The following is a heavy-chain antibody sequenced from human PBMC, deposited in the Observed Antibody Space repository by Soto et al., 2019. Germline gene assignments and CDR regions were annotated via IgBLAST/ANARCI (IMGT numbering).Heavy chain of an antibody. CDR1: GYTFTSYY. J-gene: IGHJ4*02. CDR3: ATTSTGIVGATTY. CDR2: INPSGGST. D-gene: IGHD1-26*01. Sequence: QVQLVQSGAEVKKPGASVKVSCKASGYTFTSYYMHWVRQAPGQGHEWMGIINPSGGSTSYAQKFQGRVTMTRDTSTSTVYMELSSLRSEDTAVYYCATTSTGIVGATTYWGQGTLVTVSS. V-gene: IGHV1-46*03.